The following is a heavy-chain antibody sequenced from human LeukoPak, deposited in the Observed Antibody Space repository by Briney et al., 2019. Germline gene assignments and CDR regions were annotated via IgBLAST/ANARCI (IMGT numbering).Heavy chain of an antibody. V-gene: IGHV4-34*01. D-gene: IGHD3-10*01. J-gene: IGHJ5*02. CDR3: ARDFDSITMVRGVITDGGWFDP. CDR1: DGSFTGYY. CDR2: INHSGGT. Sequence: PSETLSLTCTVSDGSFTGYYWSWIRQPPGKGLEWIGEINHSGGTNYNPSLKSRVTISVDTSKNQFSLKLSSVTAADTAVYYCARDFDSITMVRGVITDGGWFDPWGQGTLVTVSS.